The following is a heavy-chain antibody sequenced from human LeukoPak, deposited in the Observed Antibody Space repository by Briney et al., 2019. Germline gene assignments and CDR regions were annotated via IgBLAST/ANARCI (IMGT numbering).Heavy chain of an antibody. V-gene: IGHV4-39*01. CDR3: ARPNTSPDVADAFDI. D-gene: IGHD1/OR15-1a*01. CDR1: GGSISRSSYY. CDR2: IYYGGST. J-gene: IGHJ3*02. Sequence: PSETLSLTCIVSGGSISRSSYYWGWLRQPPGKGLKWIGSIYYGGSTYYNPSLKSRVTISVDTSKNQFSLKLSSVSAADTAVYYCARPNTSPDVADAFDIWGQGTMVTVSS.